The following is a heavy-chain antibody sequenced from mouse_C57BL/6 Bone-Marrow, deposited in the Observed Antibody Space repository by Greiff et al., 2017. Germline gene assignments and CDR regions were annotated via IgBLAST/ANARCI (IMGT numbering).Heavy chain of an antibody. CDR1: GYTFTRYG. Sequence: VQLQQSGAELVRPGSSVKMSCKTSGYTFTRYGINWVKQRPGQGLEWIGYIYIGNGYTEYNEKFKGKATLTSDTSSSTAYMQLSSLTSEDSAIXVGARGYYGSSPSFAYWGQGTLVTVAA. CDR3: ARGYYGSSPSFAY. V-gene: IGHV1-58*01. J-gene: IGHJ3*01. CDR2: IYIGNGYT. D-gene: IGHD1-1*01.